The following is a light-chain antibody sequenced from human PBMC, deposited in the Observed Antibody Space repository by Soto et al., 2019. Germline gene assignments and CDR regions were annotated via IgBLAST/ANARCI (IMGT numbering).Light chain of an antibody. CDR1: ESVSSNY. Sequence: EIVLTQSPGSLSLSPGERATLSCRASESVSSNYLAWYQQKPGQAPRLLIYGASSRATGIPDRFSGSGSGTDFTLTISRLEPEDFAMYYCEQYDDSPYTFGQGTKLEIK. CDR3: EQYDDSPYT. V-gene: IGKV3-20*01. J-gene: IGKJ2*01. CDR2: GAS.